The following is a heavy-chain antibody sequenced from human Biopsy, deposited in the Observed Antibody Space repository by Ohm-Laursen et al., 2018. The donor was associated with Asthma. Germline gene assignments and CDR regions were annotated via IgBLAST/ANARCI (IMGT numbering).Heavy chain of an antibody. CDR2: IWYDGSNK. Sequence: SLRLSCTASGFTFSSYGMHWVRQAPGKGLEWVAVIWYDGSNKYYADSVKGRFTISRDNSKNTLYLQMNSLRAEDSATYYCAKDRFDGSVTSHYYYYGIDVWGQGTAVTVSS. CDR1: GFTFSSYG. D-gene: IGHD3-10*01. CDR3: AKDRFDGSVTSHYYYYGIDV. J-gene: IGHJ6*02. V-gene: IGHV3-33*06.